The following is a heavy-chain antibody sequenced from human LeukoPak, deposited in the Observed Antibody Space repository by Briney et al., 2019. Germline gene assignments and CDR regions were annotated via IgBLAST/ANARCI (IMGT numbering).Heavy chain of an antibody. CDR3: AREARAGYSSSWYGSYYYYMDV. V-gene: IGHV1-8*01. D-gene: IGHD6-13*01. CDR2: MNPNSGNA. CDR1: GGTFSSYA. J-gene: IGHJ6*03. Sequence: ASVKVSCKASGGTFSSYAISWVRQATGQGLEWMGWMNPNSGNAGYAQKFQGRVTMTRNTSISTAYMELSSLRSEDTAVYYCAREARAGYSSSWYGSYYYYMDVWGKGTTVTISS.